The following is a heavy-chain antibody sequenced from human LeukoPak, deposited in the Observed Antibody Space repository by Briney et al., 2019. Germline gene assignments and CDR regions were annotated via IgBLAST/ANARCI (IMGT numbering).Heavy chain of an antibody. CDR3: ARGGGYDYLDY. CDR1: GFTFSSYC. CDR2: IWYDGSNK. Sequence: PGGSLRLSCAASGFTFSSYCMHWVRQAPGKGLEWVAVIWYDGSNKYYADSVKGRFTISRDNSKNTLYLQMNSLRAEDTAVYYCARGGGYDYLDYWGQGTLVTVSS. D-gene: IGHD5-12*01. J-gene: IGHJ4*02. V-gene: IGHV3-33*01.